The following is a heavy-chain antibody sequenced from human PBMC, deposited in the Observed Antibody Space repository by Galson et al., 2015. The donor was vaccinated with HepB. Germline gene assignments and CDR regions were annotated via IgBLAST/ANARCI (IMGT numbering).Heavy chain of an antibody. CDR2: IRYDGSNK. V-gene: IGHV3-30*02. J-gene: IGHJ4*02. CDR3: AKDSIAVAGTFDY. CDR1: GFTFSSYG. Sequence: SLRLSCAASGFTFSSYGMHWVRQAPGKGLEWVAFIRYDGSNKYYADSVKGRFTISRDNSKNTLYLQMNSLRAEDTAVYYCAKDSIAVAGTFDYWGQGTLVTVSS. D-gene: IGHD6-19*01.